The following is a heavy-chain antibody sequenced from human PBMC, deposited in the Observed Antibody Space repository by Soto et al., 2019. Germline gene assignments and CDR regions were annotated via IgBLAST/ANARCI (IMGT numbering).Heavy chain of an antibody. D-gene: IGHD6-6*01. Sequence: PSQTLSLTCAISGDSVSSYSAPWNWIRQSPSGGLEWLGRTYYRSRFFSDYAESVKSRIIINPDTSKNQFSLQLKSVTPEDTAVYYCARDRYSSSGWFDPWGQGTPVTVSS. CDR3: ARDRYSSSGWFDP. J-gene: IGHJ5*02. V-gene: IGHV6-1*01. CDR1: GDSVSSYSAP. CDR2: TYYRSRFFS.